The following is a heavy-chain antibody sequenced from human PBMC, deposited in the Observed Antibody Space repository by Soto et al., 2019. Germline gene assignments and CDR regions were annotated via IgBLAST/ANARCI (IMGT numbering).Heavy chain of an antibody. J-gene: IGHJ6*02. D-gene: IGHD3-3*01. Sequence: PGGSLRLSCAASGFTFSSYAMSWVRQTPGKGLEWVSAISGSGGSTYYADSVKGRFTISRDNSKNTLYLQMNSLRAEDTAVYYCAKAPAYDFWSGSYGMDVWGQGTTVTVSS. CDR2: ISGSGGST. CDR3: AKAPAYDFWSGSYGMDV. V-gene: IGHV3-23*01. CDR1: GFTFSSYA.